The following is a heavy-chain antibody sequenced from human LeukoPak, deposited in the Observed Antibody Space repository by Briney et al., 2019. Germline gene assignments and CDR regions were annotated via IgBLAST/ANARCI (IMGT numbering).Heavy chain of an antibody. D-gene: IGHD2-8*01. J-gene: IGHJ4*02. CDR2: ISASSNYI. Sequence: PGGSLRLSCAASGFTFSNTNRNWVRQAPGKGLKWVSFISASSNYIYYADSVKGRFTISRDTAQNSLYLQMNSLRAEDTAVYFCARVVNGYVDYWGQGTLVTVSS. CDR1: GFTFSNTN. CDR3: ARVVNGYVDY. V-gene: IGHV3-21*06.